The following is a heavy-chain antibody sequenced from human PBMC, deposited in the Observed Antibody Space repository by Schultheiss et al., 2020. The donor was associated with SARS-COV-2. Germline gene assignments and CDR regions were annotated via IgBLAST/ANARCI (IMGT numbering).Heavy chain of an antibody. CDR1: GFTFSSYG. J-gene: IGHJ6*02. D-gene: IGHD5-24*01. CDR3: AREDVATIAYYYYGMDV. CDR2: ISYDGSNK. Sequence: GGSLRLSCAASGFTFSSYGMHWVRQAPGKGLEWVAVISYDGSNKYYADSVKGRFTISRENAKNSLYLQMNSLRAEDTAVYYCAREDVATIAYYYYGMDVWGQGTTVTVSS. V-gene: IGHV3-30*03.